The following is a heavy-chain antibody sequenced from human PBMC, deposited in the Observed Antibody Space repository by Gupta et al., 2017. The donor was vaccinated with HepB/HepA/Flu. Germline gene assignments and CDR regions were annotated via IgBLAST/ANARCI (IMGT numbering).Heavy chain of an antibody. J-gene: IGHJ4*02. CDR1: GFTFSSYW. CDR3: TRAVGGSYDF. D-gene: IGHD1-26*01. V-gene: IGHV3-74*01. CDR2: INSDGITR. Sequence: EVQLVESGGGLVQPGGSLRLSCAASGFTFSSYWMHWVRQAPGEGLVWVSHINSDGITRNYADSVKGRFTISRDNAKNTLYLQMNSLRAEDTALYYCTRAVGGSYDFWGQGTLVTVSS.